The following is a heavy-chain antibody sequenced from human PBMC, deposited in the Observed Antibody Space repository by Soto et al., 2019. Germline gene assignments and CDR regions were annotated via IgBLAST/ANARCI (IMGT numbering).Heavy chain of an antibody. J-gene: IGHJ4*02. CDR2: IFASSTTI. CDR1: GFTFSSYS. CDR3: ARDKDWAFDY. V-gene: IGHV3-48*04. Sequence: EVQLVESGGGLVQPGGSLRLSCVASGFTFSSYSMVWFRQAPGKGLEWIAYIFASSTTIHYADSVKGRFTVSRDNTQNSLFLLMNSLRAEDTAIYYCARDKDWAFDYWGQGTQVIVS. D-gene: IGHD3-9*01.